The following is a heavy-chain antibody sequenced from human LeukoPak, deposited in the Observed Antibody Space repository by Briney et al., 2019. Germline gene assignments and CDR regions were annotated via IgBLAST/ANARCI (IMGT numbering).Heavy chain of an antibody. CDR1: GGSISSYY. CDR2: IYYSGST. V-gene: IGHV4-59*01. Sequence: SGTLSLTCTVSGGSISSYYWSWIRQPPGKGLEWIGYIYYSGSTNYNPSLKSRVTISVDTSKNQFSLKLSSVTAADTAVYYCARAGLDSSSWYGLNWFDPWGQGTLVTVSS. D-gene: IGHD6-13*01. CDR3: ARAGLDSSSWYGLNWFDP. J-gene: IGHJ5*02.